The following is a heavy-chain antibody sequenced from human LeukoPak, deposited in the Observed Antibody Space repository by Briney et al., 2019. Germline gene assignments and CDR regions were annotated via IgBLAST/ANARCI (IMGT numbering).Heavy chain of an antibody. D-gene: IGHD5-18*01. V-gene: IGHV1-69*06. J-gene: IGHJ4*02. CDR3: ARISDSRVDTAMVTHDY. Sequence: ASVEVSCKASGGTFSSYAISWVRQAPGQGLEWMGGIIPIFGTANYAQKFQGRVTITADKSTSTAYMELSSLRSEDTAVYYCARISDSRVDTAMVTHDYWGQGTLVTVSS. CDR1: GGTFSSYA. CDR2: IIPIFGTA.